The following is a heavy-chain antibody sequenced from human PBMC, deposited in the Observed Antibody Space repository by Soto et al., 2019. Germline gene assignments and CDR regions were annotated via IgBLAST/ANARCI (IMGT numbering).Heavy chain of an antibody. CDR2: IYPGDSDT. CDR1: GYSFTSYW. V-gene: IGHV5-51*01. CDR3: ARINRLAPVATYYYHSMDV. Sequence: GESLKISCKGSGYSFTSYWIGWVRQMPGKGLEWMGIIYPGDSDTRYSPSFQGQVTISADKSISTAYLQWSSLKASDTAIYYCARINRLAPVATYYYHSMDVWGQGTTVTVSS. D-gene: IGHD6-19*01. J-gene: IGHJ6*02.